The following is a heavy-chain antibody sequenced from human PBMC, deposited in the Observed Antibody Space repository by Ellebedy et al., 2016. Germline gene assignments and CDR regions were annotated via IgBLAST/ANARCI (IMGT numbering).Heavy chain of an antibody. CDR2: IYYSGNT. CDR1: GDSISSYY. V-gene: IGHV4-59*12. Sequence: SETLSLTCTVSGDSISSYYWSRIRQSPGKGLEWIGYIYYSGNTYYNPSLKSRVTISVDTSKNQFSLKLSSVTAADTAVYYCARGYYYDSSGNYYGIGSWFDLWGQGTLVTVSS. CDR3: ARGYYYDSSGNYYGIGSWFDL. J-gene: IGHJ5*02. D-gene: IGHD3-22*01.